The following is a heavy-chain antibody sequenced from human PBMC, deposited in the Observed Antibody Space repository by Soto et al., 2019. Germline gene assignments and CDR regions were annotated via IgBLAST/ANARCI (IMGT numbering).Heavy chain of an antibody. CDR2: IYWDDDE. V-gene: IGHV2-5*02. CDR1: GFSLNTGGVG. D-gene: IGHD3-10*01. J-gene: IGHJ6*02. CDR3: VRNWRYYGGDYYYGMDA. Sequence: ITLKESGPTLVKPTQTLTLTCTFSGFSLNTGGVGVGWVRQPRGKAMEWLALIYWDDDERYRPSLRGRLNITKDTINNPVVLTMTNMDPEDTATYYCVRNWRYYGGDYYYGMDAWGQGTTVTVSS.